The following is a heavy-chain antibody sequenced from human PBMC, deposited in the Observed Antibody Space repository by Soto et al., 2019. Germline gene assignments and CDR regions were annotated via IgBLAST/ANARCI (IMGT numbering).Heavy chain of an antibody. J-gene: IGHJ4*02. CDR1: GGSISSGGYY. V-gene: IGHV4-31*03. Sequence: SETLSLTCTVSGGSISSGGYYWSWIRQHPGKGLEWIGYIYYSGSTYYNPSLKSRVTISIDTSKNQFSLKLSSVTAADTAVYYCARYGVTHSNFDYWGQGTLVTVSS. D-gene: IGHD5-18*01. CDR2: IYYSGST. CDR3: ARYGVTHSNFDY.